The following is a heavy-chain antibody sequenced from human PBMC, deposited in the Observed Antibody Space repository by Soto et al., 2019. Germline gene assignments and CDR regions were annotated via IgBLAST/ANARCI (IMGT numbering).Heavy chain of an antibody. CDR3: ARGGYYRYDAFHI. V-gene: IGHV3-74*01. CDR2: VNSDESST. Sequence: EAQLVESGGGLVQPGGSLRLSCAASGFTFSSYWMHWVRQAPGKRLVWVSRVNSDESSTSYADSVKGRFTISRDNAKNTLYLQMNSLRAEDTALYYCARGGYYRYDAFHIWGQGTMVTVSS. D-gene: IGHD3-22*01. CDR1: GFTFSSYW. J-gene: IGHJ3*02.